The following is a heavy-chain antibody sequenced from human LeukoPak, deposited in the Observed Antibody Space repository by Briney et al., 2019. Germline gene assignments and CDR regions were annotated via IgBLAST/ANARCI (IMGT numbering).Heavy chain of an antibody. CDR1: GFTFDDYA. CDR2: ISWNSGSI. J-gene: IGHJ6*03. V-gene: IGHV3-9*03. Sequence: GGSLRLSCAASGFTFDDYAMHWVRQAPGKGLEWVSGISWNSGSIGYADSVKGRFTISRDNAKNSLYLQMNSLRAEGMALYYCAKGGNYYGSADMDVWGKGTTVTVSS. D-gene: IGHD3-10*01. CDR3: AKGGNYYGSADMDV.